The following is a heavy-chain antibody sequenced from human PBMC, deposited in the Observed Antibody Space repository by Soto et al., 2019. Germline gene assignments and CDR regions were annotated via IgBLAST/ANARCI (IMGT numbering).Heavy chain of an antibody. J-gene: IGHJ4*02. CDR2: ISWNSGTI. Sequence: GGSLRLSCAASGFTFDDYAMHWVRQAPGKGLEWVSGISWNSGTIGYADSVKGRFTISRDNAKNSLYLQVNSLRAEDTALYYCTKGDYYGSGSYFDSWGQGTLVTVSS. CDR1: GFTFDDYA. V-gene: IGHV3-9*01. CDR3: TKGDYYGSGSYFDS. D-gene: IGHD3-10*01.